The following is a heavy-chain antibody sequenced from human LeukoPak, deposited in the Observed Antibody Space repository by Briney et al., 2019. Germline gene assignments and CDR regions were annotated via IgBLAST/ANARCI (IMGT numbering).Heavy chain of an antibody. V-gene: IGHV4-39*07. CDR2: IYYSGST. D-gene: IGHD2-2*01. CDR3: ARAVVVPAADDAFDI. CDR1: GGSVSSSSYY. J-gene: IGHJ3*02. Sequence: PSETLSLTCTVSGGSVSSSSYYWGWIRQPPGKGMEWIGSIYYSGSTYYNPSLKSRVTISVDTSKNQFSLKLSSVTAADTAVYYCARAVVVPAADDAFDIWGQGTMVTVPS.